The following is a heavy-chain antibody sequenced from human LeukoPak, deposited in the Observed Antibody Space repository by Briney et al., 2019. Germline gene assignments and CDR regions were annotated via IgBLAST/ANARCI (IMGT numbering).Heavy chain of an antibody. CDR2: IRQDGGEK. J-gene: IGHJ6*02. CDR3: ARARSYYYYGMDV. Sequence: GGSLRLSCVGSGFSVSNDWMSWVRQAPGKGLEWVASIRQDGGEKHYVDSVKGRFTISRDNVENLVYLQMNSLRAEDTAVYYCARARSYYYYGMDVWGQGTTVTVSS. CDR1: GFSVSNDW. V-gene: IGHV3-7*01.